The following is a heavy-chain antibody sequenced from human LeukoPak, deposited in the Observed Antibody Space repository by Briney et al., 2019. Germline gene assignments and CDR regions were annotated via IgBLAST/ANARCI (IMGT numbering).Heavy chain of an antibody. J-gene: IGHJ4*02. Sequence: GASVKVSCKASGYIFRNYYMHWVRQAPGRGLEWMGRINPDSGGTSYVQKFQGRVSMTRDTSNRTVYMDLSMLTFEDTAIYYCARVSRALYDVIAYWGQGTLLSVSS. V-gene: IGHV1-2*06. CDR3: ARVSRALYDVIAY. CDR2: INPDSGGT. CDR1: GYIFRNYY. D-gene: IGHD2-2*02.